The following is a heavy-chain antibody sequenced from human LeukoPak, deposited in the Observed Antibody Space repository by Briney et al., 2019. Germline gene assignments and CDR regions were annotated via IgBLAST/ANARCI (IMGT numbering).Heavy chain of an antibody. Sequence: SGTLSLTCAVSGGSISSSNWWSWVRQPPGKGLEWIGEIYHSGSTNYNPSLKGRVTISVDKSKNQFSLKLSSVTAADTAVYYCARIVVVPAAYQFFDYWGQGTLVTVSS. V-gene: IGHV4-4*02. CDR2: IYHSGST. CDR3: ARIVVVPAAYQFFDY. D-gene: IGHD2-2*01. CDR1: GGSISSSNW. J-gene: IGHJ4*02.